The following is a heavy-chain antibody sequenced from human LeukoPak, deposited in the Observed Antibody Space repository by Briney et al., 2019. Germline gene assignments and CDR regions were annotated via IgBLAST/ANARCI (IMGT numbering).Heavy chain of an antibody. CDR2: IYSGGST. V-gene: IGHV3-53*01. D-gene: IGHD3-3*01. J-gene: IGHJ6*03. Sequence: GGSLRLSCAASGFTVSSNYMSWVRQAPGKGLEWVSVIYSGGSTYYADSVKGRFTISRDNSKNTLYLQMNSLRAEDTAVYYCARGKRDVWSGYRSAYYYYYRYVWGKGTTVTVSS. CDR3: ARGKRDVWSGYRSAYYYYYRYV. CDR1: GFTVSSNY.